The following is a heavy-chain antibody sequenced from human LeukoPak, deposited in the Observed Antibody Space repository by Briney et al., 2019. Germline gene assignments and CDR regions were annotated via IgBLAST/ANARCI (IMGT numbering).Heavy chain of an antibody. V-gene: IGHV3-48*01. CDR3: ARDPKGYSSSGGWFDP. CDR2: ISSSSSAI. CDR1: GFTFSSYT. Sequence: GSLRLSCAASGFTFSSYTMNWVRQAPGKGLEWVSSISSSSSAIYYAASVKGRFTISRDNAKNSLYLQMNSLRAEDTAVYYCARDPKGYSSSGGWFDPWGQGTLVTVSS. D-gene: IGHD6-13*01. J-gene: IGHJ5*02.